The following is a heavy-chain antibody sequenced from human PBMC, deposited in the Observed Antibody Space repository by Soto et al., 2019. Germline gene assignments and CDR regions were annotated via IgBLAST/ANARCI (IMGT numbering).Heavy chain of an antibody. D-gene: IGHD4-17*01. Sequence: ESGGTLIQPGGSLSLSCAASGFTVSSNYMSWVRQAPGKGLEWVSVIYAGGTTYYADSVKGRFTISRDNFKNTLDLQMNSLRVEDTAVYYCTRGLPRGDRDYWGQGTLVTVSS. CDR3: TRGLPRGDRDY. V-gene: IGHV3-53*01. CDR2: IYAGGTT. CDR1: GFTVSSNY. J-gene: IGHJ4*02.